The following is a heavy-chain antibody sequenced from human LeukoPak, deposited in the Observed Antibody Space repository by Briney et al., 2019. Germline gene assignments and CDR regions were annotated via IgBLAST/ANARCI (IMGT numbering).Heavy chain of an antibody. V-gene: IGHV3-74*01. Sequence: GGSLRLSCAASGFTFSSYWMHWVRQAPGKGLVWVSRINSDGSSTSYADSVKGRFTISRDNAKNTLYLQMNSLRAEDTAVYYCARVAEDTAITNWGQGTLVTVSS. CDR1: GFTFSSYW. D-gene: IGHD5-18*01. J-gene: IGHJ4*02. CDR2: INSDGSST. CDR3: ARVAEDTAITN.